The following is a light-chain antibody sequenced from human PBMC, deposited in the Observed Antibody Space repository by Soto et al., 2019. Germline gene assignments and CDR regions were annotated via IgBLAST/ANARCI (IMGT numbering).Light chain of an antibody. J-gene: IGKJ4*01. CDR1: QSVNSY. V-gene: IGKV3-11*01. CDR3: QQRSNWHPT. Sequence: EIVLTQSPATLSLSPGERATLSCRASQSVNSYLAWYQQRPGQAPRLLIYDASKRATGIPAKFSGSGSGKDLTVTTSTLEPEDFAVYYCQQRSNWHPTLGGGAKVDIK. CDR2: DAS.